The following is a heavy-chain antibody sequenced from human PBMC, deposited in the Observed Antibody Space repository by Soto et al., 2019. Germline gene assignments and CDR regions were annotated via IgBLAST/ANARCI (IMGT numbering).Heavy chain of an antibody. CDR2: IYHSGGT. CDR3: ARDSRSGYYLDY. CDR1: GDSISSGGYS. J-gene: IGHJ4*02. V-gene: IGHV4-30-2*01. Sequence: QLQLQESCSGLVKPSQTLSLTCAVSGDSISSGGYSWNWIRQPPGKGLEWIGYIYHSGGTDYNPSLKSRVTITVDSSNNQFSLKLSSVTAADTAVYYCARDSRSGYYLDYWGQGTLVTVSS. D-gene: IGHD3-22*01.